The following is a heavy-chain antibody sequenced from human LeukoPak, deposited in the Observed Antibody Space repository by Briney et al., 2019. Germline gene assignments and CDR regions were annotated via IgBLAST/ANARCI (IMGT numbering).Heavy chain of an antibody. D-gene: IGHD4-17*01. CDR1: GFAFSSYG. Sequence: GGSLRLSCAASGFAFSSYGMHWVRQAPGKGLEWVAVIWYDGSNKYYADSVKGRLTISRDNSKNTLYLQMNSLRAEDTAVYYCARDRGVTVTTDYFDYWGQGTLVTVSS. CDR2: IWYDGSNK. V-gene: IGHV3-33*01. CDR3: ARDRGVTVTTDYFDY. J-gene: IGHJ4*02.